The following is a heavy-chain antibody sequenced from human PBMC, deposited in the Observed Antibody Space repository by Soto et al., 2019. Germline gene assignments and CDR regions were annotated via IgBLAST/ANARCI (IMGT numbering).Heavy chain of an antibody. CDR3: ATLNGDSAYDY. Sequence: QVQLQESGPGLVKPSQTLSLTCTVSGGSISSGGYYWSWIRQLPGRGLEWIGYICYSGSAYYNPSLKSRVTISVDTSNNHFSLKLSSVTAADTAVYYCATLNGDSAYDYWGQGTLVTVSS. CDR1: GGSISSGGYY. CDR2: ICYSGSA. V-gene: IGHV4-31*03. J-gene: IGHJ4*02. D-gene: IGHD2-15*01.